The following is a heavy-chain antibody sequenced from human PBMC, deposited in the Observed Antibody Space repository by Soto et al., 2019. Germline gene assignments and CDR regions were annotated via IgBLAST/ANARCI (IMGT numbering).Heavy chain of an antibody. CDR3: ARAYNYFFDY. D-gene: IGHD1-1*01. Sequence: GGSLRLSCVASGFTFSNYWMVWVRQAPGKGLVWVSRVNSDGRSTTYADSVKGRFTVSRDDTKNTLYLQMNSLRAEDTAVYYCARAYNYFFDYWGQGILVTVSS. CDR1: GFTFSNYW. V-gene: IGHV3-74*03. J-gene: IGHJ4*02. CDR2: VNSDGRST.